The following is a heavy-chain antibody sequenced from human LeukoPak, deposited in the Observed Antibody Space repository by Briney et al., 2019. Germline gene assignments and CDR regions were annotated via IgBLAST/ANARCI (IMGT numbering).Heavy chain of an antibody. CDR2: ISAGGITT. CDR3: ARKSGSGNFPLDY. D-gene: IGHD3-10*01. J-gene: IGHJ4*02. Sequence: GGSLRLSCAASGFTFGSYSMSWVRQAPGKGLEWVSVISAGGITTYYADSVKGRFTISRDNSKNTVFLQMSSLRAEDTALYYCARKSGSGNFPLDYWGQGTLVTVSS. V-gene: IGHV3-23*01. CDR1: GFTFGSYS.